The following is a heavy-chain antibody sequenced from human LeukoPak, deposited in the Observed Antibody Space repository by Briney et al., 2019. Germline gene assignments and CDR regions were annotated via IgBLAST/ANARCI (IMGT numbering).Heavy chain of an antibody. CDR2: IIPIFGTA. J-gene: IGHJ4*02. V-gene: IGHV1-69*06. Sequence: ASVKVSCRASGGTFSSYAISWVRQAPGQGLEWMGGIIPIFGTANYAQKFQGRVTITADKSTSTAYMELSSLRSEDTAVYYCARDGGSYYADYWGQGTLVTVSS. D-gene: IGHD1-26*01. CDR3: ARDGGSYYADY. CDR1: GGTFSSYA.